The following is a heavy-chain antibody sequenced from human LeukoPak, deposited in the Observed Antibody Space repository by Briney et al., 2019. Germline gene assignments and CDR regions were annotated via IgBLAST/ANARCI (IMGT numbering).Heavy chain of an antibody. CDR3: AKDRAPGIAVAHDY. V-gene: IGHV3-21*04. Sequence: NPGGSLRLSCAASGFTFSYYSMNWVRQAPGKGREWVSSISSSSYVYYADSLKGRFTISRDNSKNTLYLQMNSLRAEDTAVYYCAKDRAPGIAVAHDYWGQGTLVTVSS. CDR2: ISSSSYV. CDR1: GFTFSYYS. D-gene: IGHD6-19*01. J-gene: IGHJ4*02.